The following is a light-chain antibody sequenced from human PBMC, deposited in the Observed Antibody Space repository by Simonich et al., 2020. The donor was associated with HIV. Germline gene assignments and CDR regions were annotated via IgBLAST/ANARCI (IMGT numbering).Light chain of an antibody. CDR1: QSISNY. CDR3: QQSYSSPWT. CDR2: AAS. J-gene: IGKJ1*01. V-gene: IGKV1-39*01. Sequence: DIQMTQSPSSLSASIGDRVTITCRASQSISNYLNWYQQKEGKAPKLLIYAASSLQSGVPSRFSGSGSGTDFTLTISSLQPEDFATYYCQQSYSSPWTFGQGTKVEIK.